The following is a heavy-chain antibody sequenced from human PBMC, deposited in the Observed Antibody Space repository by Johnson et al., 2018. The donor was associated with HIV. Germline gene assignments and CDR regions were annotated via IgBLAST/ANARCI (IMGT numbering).Heavy chain of an antibody. J-gene: IGHJ3*02. V-gene: IGHV3-64*01. CDR1: GFTFSSYA. CDR3: ATARGSRGYYMSHAFDI. D-gene: IGHD3-3*01. Sequence: VQLVESGGGLVQPGGSLRLSCAASGFTFSSYAMHWVRQAPGQGLEYVSAISSNGGSTYYANSVKGRFTISRDNSKNTLYLQMGSLRAEDMAVYYCATARGSRGYYMSHAFDIWGQGTMVTVSS. CDR2: ISSNGGST.